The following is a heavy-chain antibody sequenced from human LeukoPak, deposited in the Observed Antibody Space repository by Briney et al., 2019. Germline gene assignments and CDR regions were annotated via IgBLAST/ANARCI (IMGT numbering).Heavy chain of an antibody. J-gene: IGHJ4*02. CDR3: ARVPIFSATTDY. CDR1: GGSFSGYY. D-gene: IGHD2/OR15-2a*01. V-gene: IGHV4-34*01. CDR2: INHSGST. Sequence: PSETLSLTCAVYGGSFSGYYWSWIRQPPGKGLEWIGEINHSGSTNYNPSLKSRVTISVDTSKNQFSLKLSSVTAADTAVYYCARVPIFSATTDYWGQGTLVTVSS.